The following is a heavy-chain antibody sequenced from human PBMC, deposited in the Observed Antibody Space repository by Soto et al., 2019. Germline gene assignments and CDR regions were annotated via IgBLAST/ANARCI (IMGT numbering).Heavy chain of an antibody. CDR3: ARQHYASSGYRGYYYGMDV. Sequence: PGEPLKSSCKGSGDSSASYWIGWGRRMPGKDLAWMGIIYPGDSDTRYSPSFQGQVAISADKSISTAYLQWSSLKASDTAMYYCARQHYASSGYRGYYYGMDVWGQGTTVTVSS. CDR1: GDSSASYW. J-gene: IGHJ6*02. CDR2: IYPGDSDT. D-gene: IGHD3-22*01. V-gene: IGHV5-51*01.